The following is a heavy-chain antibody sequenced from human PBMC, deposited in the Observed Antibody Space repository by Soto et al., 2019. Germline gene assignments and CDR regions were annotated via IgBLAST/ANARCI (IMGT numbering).Heavy chain of an antibody. CDR3: ASHKWSGCYMRYNWFDP. D-gene: IGHD3-3*01. V-gene: IGHV4-34*01. CDR2: INHSGST. CDR1: GGSFSGYY. Sequence: SETLSLTCAVYGGSFSGYYWSWIRQPPGKGLEWIGEINHSGSTNYNPSLKSRVTISVDTSKNQFSLKLSSVTAADTAVYYCASHKWSGCYMRYNWFDPWGQGTLVTVSS. J-gene: IGHJ5*02.